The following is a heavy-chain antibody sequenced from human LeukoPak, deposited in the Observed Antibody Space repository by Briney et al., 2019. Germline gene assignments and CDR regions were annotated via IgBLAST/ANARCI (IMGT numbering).Heavy chain of an antibody. D-gene: IGHD6-19*01. CDR2: ISGSGGST. Sequence: GGSLRLSCAASVFTFRRYAMSWVRHAPGRGLEWVSAISGSGGSTYYADSVKGRLTISRNNSKNTLYLQMNSLRDEDTVVYYCAKGGYSSGWYREVDPWGQGTLVTVSS. CDR3: AKGGYSSGWYREVDP. J-gene: IGHJ5*02. CDR1: VFTFRRYA. V-gene: IGHV3-23*01.